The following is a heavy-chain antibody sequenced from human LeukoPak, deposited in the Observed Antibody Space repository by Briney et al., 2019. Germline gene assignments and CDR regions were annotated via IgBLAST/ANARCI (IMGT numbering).Heavy chain of an antibody. D-gene: IGHD5-18*01. CDR1: GYSVTRYW. V-gene: IGHV5-51*01. J-gene: IGHJ4*02. Sequence: GESLKISFKGSGYSVTRYWIGWVRQMPGKGLEWMGIIYPGDSDTRYSPSFQGQVTISADKSIYTAYLQWSSLKASDTAIYYCARLGDTAMVSHFDYWGQGTLVTVSS. CDR3: ARLGDTAMVSHFDY. CDR2: IYPGDSDT.